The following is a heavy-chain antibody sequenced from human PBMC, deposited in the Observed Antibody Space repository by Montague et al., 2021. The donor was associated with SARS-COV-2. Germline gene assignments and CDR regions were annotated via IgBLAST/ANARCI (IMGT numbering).Heavy chain of an antibody. J-gene: IGHJ6*02. V-gene: IGHV4-39*07. CDR1: GGSISSSSYY. Sequence: SETLSLTCTVSGGSISSSSYYWGWIRQPPGKGLEWIGSTYYRGSTYYNPSLKSRVTISVDTSKNQFSLKLSSVTAADTAVYYCARVGRQQLVRLYGMDVWGRGTTVTVSS. CDR3: ARVGRQQLVRLYGMDV. D-gene: IGHD6-13*01. CDR2: TYYRGST.